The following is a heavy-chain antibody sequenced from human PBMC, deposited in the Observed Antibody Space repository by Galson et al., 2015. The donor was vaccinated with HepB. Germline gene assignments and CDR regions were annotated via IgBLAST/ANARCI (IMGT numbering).Heavy chain of an antibody. CDR2: IYYSGST. J-gene: IGHJ1*01. V-gene: IGHV4-39*01. CDR3: AGLGEYYYDSSGYFITASSAAEYSQH. Sequence: ETLSLTCTVSGGSISSSSYYWGWIRQPPGKGLEWIGSIYYSGSTYYNPSLKSRVTISVDTSKNQFSLKLSSGTAADTAVYYCAGLGEYYYDSSGYFITASSAAEYSQHWGQGTLVTVSS. D-gene: IGHD3-22*01. CDR1: GGSISSSSYY.